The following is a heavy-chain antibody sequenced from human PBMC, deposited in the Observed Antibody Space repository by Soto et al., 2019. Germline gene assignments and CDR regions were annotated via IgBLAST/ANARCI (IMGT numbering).Heavy chain of an antibody. CDR3: ARGVTAGVDY. CDR1: GYSFNSLD. V-gene: IGHV1-8*01. D-gene: IGHD1-26*01. J-gene: IGHJ4*02. CDR2: MQPSSGRT. Sequence: QVQLVQSGAEVREPGASVKVSCKASGYSFNSLDINWVRQTTGQGLEWMGWMQPSSGRTGYAQKFQGRVTMTRDTSINTAYMELSSLTSDDTAFYCCARGVTAGVDYWGQGTLVTVSS.